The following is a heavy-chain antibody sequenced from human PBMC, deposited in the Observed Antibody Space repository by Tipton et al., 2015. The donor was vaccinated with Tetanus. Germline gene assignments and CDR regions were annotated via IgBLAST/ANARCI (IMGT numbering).Heavy chain of an antibody. CDR1: GYTFTGYY. D-gene: IGHD3-22*01. Sequence: QMQLVQSGAEMKKPGASVKVSCKASGYTFTGYYIYWVRQAPGQGLEWMGWIDPNSGGTVYAQKFQGRVTMTRDTSISTAYMGLRSLSFDDTAVYYCARDRGDYIYYGMDVWGPGATVTVS. J-gene: IGHJ6*02. CDR3: ARDRGDYIYYGMDV. V-gene: IGHV1-2*02. CDR2: IDPNSGGT.